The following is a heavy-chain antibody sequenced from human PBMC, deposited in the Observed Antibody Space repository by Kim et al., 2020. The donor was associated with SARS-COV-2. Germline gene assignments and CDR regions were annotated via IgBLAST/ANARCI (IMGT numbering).Heavy chain of an antibody. D-gene: IGHD3-22*01. V-gene: IGHV1-69*01. CDR3: ARTYDSSGYYMKLGAFDI. J-gene: IGHJ3*02. Sequence: QGRVTITADESTSTAYMELSSLRSEDTAVYYCARTYDSSGYYMKLGAFDIWGQGTMVTVSS.